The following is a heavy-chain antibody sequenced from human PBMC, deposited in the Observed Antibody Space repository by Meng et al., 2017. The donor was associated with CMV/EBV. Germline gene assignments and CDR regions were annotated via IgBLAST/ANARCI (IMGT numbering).Heavy chain of an antibody. D-gene: IGHD5-18*01. CDR2: ISYDGSNK. J-gene: IGHJ4*02. V-gene: IGHV3-30-3*01. CDR3: ARDRIQSYFDY. Sequence: LSCAASGFTFSSFAMHWVRQAPGKGLECVAVISYDGSNKYYADSVKGRFTISRDNSKNTLYLQMNSLRAEDTAVYYCARDRIQSYFDYWGQGTLVTVSS. CDR1: GFTFSSFA.